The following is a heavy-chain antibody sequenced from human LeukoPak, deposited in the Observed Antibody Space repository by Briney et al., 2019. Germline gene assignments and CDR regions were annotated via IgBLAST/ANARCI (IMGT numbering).Heavy chain of an antibody. CDR1: GFTFSSYA. D-gene: IGHD1-26*01. Sequence: GGSLRLSCAASGFTFSSYAMTWVRQAPGKGLEWVSAIGDSGGSTSYADSVKGRFTISRDNSKNTLYLQINSLRAEDTAVYSCARDWSCDYWGQGTLVTVSS. CDR2: IGDSGGST. J-gene: IGHJ4*02. CDR3: ARDWSCDY. V-gene: IGHV3-23*01.